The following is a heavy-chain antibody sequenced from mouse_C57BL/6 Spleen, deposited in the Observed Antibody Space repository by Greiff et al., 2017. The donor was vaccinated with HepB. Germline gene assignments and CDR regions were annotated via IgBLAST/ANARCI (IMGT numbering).Heavy chain of an antibody. CDR1: GFTFSDYY. CDR2: ISNGGGST. CDR3: ARQGLEAMDY. J-gene: IGHJ4*01. V-gene: IGHV5-12*01. Sequence: EVMLVESGGGLVQPGGSLKLSCAASGFTFSDYYMYWVRQTPEKRLEWVAYISNGGGSTYYPDTVKGRFTISRDNAKNTLYLQMSRLKSEDTAMYYCARQGLEAMDYWGQGTSVTVSS.